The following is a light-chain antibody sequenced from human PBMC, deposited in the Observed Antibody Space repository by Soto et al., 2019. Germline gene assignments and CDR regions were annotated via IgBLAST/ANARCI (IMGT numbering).Light chain of an antibody. CDR1: SSDGGAYEY. J-gene: IGLJ3*02. V-gene: IGLV2-14*01. Sequence: QSVLTQPASVSGSPGQSITISCTGTSSDGGAYEYVSWYQQRPGKAPKLIIYDVSNRPSGVSNRFSGSKSANTASLTISGLQAEDEADYYCCSHTTTSTPWVFGGGTKLTVL. CDR3: CSHTTTSTPWV. CDR2: DVS.